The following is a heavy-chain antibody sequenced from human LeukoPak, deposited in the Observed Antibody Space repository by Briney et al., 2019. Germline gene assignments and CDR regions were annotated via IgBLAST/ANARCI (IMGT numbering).Heavy chain of an antibody. Sequence: ASVKVSCKASGYTFSGYYIHWVRQAPGQGLEWMGWINPNTGDPYYAQKFQGRVTMTRDTSISTAYMELSRLRSDDTAVYYCASEGGSSTGLTTVDYWGQGTLVTVSS. CDR2: INPNTGDP. D-gene: IGHD3-22*01. J-gene: IGHJ4*02. V-gene: IGHV1-2*02. CDR1: GYTFSGYY. CDR3: ASEGGSSTGLTTVDY.